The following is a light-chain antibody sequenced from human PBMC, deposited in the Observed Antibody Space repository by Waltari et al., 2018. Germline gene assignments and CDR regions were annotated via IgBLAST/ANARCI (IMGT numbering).Light chain of an antibody. Sequence: DIVMTQSPLSLPVTPGETASIPFRPRQSLLYSNGYNYLYWYRQKPGQSPQLLIYLGSNRASGVPDRFSGSGSGTDFTLKISRVEAEDVGVYYCMQAVQTPLTFGGGTKVEIK. CDR1: QSLLYSNGYNY. V-gene: IGKV2-28*01. J-gene: IGKJ4*01. CDR3: MQAVQTPLT. CDR2: LGS.